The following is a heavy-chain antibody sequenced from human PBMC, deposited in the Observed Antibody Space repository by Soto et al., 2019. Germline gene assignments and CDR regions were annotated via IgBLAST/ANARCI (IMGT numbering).Heavy chain of an antibody. Sequence: GASVKVSCKASGYTFTSYGISWVRQTPGQGLEWMGWISAYNGNTNYAQKLQGRVTMTTDTSTSTAYMELRSLRSDDTAVYYCARDQGVRDYGEDYYYYYMDVWGKGTTVTVSS. D-gene: IGHD4-17*01. J-gene: IGHJ6*03. V-gene: IGHV1-18*01. CDR1: GYTFTSYG. CDR3: ARDQGVRDYGEDYYYYYMDV. CDR2: ISAYNGNT.